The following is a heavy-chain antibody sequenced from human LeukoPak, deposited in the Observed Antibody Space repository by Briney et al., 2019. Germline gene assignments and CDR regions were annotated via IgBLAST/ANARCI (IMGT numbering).Heavy chain of an antibody. J-gene: IGHJ3*02. Sequence: GGSLRLSCAASGFTVSSNYMSWVRQAPGKGLEWVSVIYSGGSTYYADSVKGRFTISRDNSKNTLYLQMNSLRAEDTAVYYCARSGSGWYDAFDIWGQGTMVTASS. D-gene: IGHD6-19*01. CDR2: IYSGGST. V-gene: IGHV3-66*01. CDR1: GFTVSSNY. CDR3: ARSGSGWYDAFDI.